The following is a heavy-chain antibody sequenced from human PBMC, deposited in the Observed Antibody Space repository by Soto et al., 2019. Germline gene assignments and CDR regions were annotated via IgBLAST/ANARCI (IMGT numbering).Heavy chain of an antibody. D-gene: IGHD6-13*01. CDR3: EREEFEAGRGHFGY. CDR1: GFTFSTSA. Sequence: QVQVVESGGGVVQPGGSLRLSCAASGFTFSTSAMHWVRQAPGKGLEWMAMISYGGNNKYYADSVKGRFTISRDISESTLYMQMNSLRTEDTAVYYCEREEFEAGRGHFGYWGQGTLVSVSS. J-gene: IGHJ4*02. CDR2: ISYGGNNK. V-gene: IGHV3-30-3*01.